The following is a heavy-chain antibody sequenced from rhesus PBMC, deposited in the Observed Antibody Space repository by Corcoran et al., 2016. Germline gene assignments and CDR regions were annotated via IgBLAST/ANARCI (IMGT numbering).Heavy chain of an antibody. J-gene: IGHJ1*01. CDR3: ARDPLNIVVVLTAPPNGFEF. Sequence: QVQLVQSGAEVKKPGSSVKVSCKASGYTITDYYMHWVRQAPRQGFDWMGWINPYNGNTKYAQKSQGRVTMTRDTSTSTAYMELSSLRSEDTAVYYCARDPLNIVVVLTAPPNGFEFWGQGALVTVSS. CDR1: GYTITDYY. D-gene: IGHD2-15*01. CDR2: INPYNGNT. V-gene: IGHV1S2*01.